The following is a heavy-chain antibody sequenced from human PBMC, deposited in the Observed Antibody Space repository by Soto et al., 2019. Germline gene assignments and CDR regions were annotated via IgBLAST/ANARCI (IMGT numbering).Heavy chain of an antibody. V-gene: IGHV3-74*01. Sequence: EVQLVESGGAIVQPRGSLRLSCATSGFTFSSYPIHWVRQAPGKGPVWVSRITEDGSGTTYADSVKGRFTVTRDNAKNTMYLQMSGLGAEDTAVYHCVRGTNGWRGMDYWGQGTLVTVSS. CDR3: VRGTNGWRGMDY. CDR2: ITEDGSGT. CDR1: GFTFSSYP. D-gene: IGHD2-8*01. J-gene: IGHJ4*01.